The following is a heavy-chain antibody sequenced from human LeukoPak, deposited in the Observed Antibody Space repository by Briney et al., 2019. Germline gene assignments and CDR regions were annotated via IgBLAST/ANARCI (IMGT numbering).Heavy chain of an antibody. CDR3: ARDPPYYMDV. Sequence: GGSLRLSCAASGFTFSSYSMNWVRQAPGKGLEWVSYINSSSSTIYYADSVKGRFTISRDNAKNSLYLQMNSLRAEDTAVYYCARDPPYYMDVWGKGTTVTVSS. V-gene: IGHV3-48*01. CDR2: INSSSSTI. J-gene: IGHJ6*03. CDR1: GFTFSSYS.